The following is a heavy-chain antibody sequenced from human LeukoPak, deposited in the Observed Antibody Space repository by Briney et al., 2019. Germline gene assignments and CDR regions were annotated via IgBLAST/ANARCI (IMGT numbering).Heavy chain of an antibody. Sequence: GASVKVSCKASGYTFTSYGISWVRQAPGQGLEWMGWISAYNGNTNYAQKLQGRVTMTTDTSTSTAYMELRSLRSDDTAVYYCAREGSSSWYNYYYYMDVWGKGTTVTVSS. V-gene: IGHV1-18*01. D-gene: IGHD6-13*01. CDR3: AREGSSSWYNYYYYMDV. J-gene: IGHJ6*03. CDR1: GYTFTSYG. CDR2: ISAYNGNT.